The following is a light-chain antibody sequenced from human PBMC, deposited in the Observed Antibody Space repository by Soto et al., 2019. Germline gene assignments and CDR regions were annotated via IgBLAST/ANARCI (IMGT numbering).Light chain of an antibody. CDR1: SFNIGSNT. CDR2: NNN. V-gene: IGLV1-44*01. Sequence: QPVLTQPPSASGTPGQRVTISCSGSSFNIGSNTVNWYQQLPGTAPKLLIYNNNQRPSGVPDRFSGSKSGTSASLAISGLQSEDEADYYCAAWDDSLNGLVFGTGTKLTVL. J-gene: IGLJ1*01. CDR3: AAWDDSLNGLV.